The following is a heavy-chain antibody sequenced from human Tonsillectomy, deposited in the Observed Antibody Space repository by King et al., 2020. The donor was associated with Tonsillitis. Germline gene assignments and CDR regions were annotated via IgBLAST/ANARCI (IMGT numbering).Heavy chain of an antibody. J-gene: IGHJ3*02. Sequence: DVQLVESGGGLVQPGGSLRLSCAASGFTFSAHWMSWVRQAPGKGLEWVANIKFDGSEKYYVDSVKGRFTISRDNAKNSLYLQMNSLRAEDAAVYYCARDIALWSDYVLENAFDNW. CDR2: IKFDGSEK. CDR1: GFTFSAHW. CDR3: ARDIALWSDYVLENAFDN. D-gene: IGHD3-3*01. V-gene: IGHV3-7*01.